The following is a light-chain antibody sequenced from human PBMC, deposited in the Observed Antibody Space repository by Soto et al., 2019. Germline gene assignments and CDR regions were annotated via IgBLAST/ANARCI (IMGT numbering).Light chain of an antibody. CDR1: RRDIGASNF. V-gene: IGLV2-8*01. CDR3: GSSAGTNNFV. Sequence: QSVLTQPPSASGSLGQSVTISCTGTRRDIGASNFVTWYNQHTGKAPKFMIFEVSKRPSGVPDRFPGSRSGNTASLAVSGIKAEDQADYYCGSSAGTNNFVFGTGTKVTVL. J-gene: IGLJ1*01. CDR2: EVS.